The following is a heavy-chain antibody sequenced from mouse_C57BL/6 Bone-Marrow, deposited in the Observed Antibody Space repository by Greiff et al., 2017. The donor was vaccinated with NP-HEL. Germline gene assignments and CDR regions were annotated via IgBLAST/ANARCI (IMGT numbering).Heavy chain of an antibody. CDR3: ATELDSSA. D-gene: IGHD3-2*02. Sequence: DVMLVESGGGLVKPGGSLKLSCAASGFTFSDYGMHWVRQAPEKGLEWVAYISRGSSTIYYADTVKGRFTISRDNAKNTLFLQMTSLGSEDTAMYYCATELDSSAWGQGTTLTVSS. CDR2: ISRGSSTI. V-gene: IGHV5-17*01. CDR1: GFTFSDYG. J-gene: IGHJ2*01.